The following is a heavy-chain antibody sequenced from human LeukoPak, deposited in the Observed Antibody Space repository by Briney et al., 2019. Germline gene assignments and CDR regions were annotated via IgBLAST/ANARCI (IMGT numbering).Heavy chain of an antibody. CDR2: ISSNGGIT. J-gene: IGHJ4*02. Sequence: GGSLRLSCSASGFTFSSYAMHWVRQAPGKGLESVSAISSNGGITYYADSVKGRFTISRDNSKNTLYLQMSSLRAEDTAVYYCARDRGGSYYFDYWGQGTLVTVSS. V-gene: IGHV3-64D*06. D-gene: IGHD1-26*01. CDR1: GFTFSSYA. CDR3: ARDRGGSYYFDY.